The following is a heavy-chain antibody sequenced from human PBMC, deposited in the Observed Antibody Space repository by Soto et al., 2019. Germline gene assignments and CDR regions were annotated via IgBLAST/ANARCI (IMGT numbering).Heavy chain of an antibody. J-gene: IGHJ4*02. CDR2: ISSTTNYI. Sequence: SGGSLRLSCAASGFTFTRYSMNWVRQAPGKGLEWVSSISSTTNYISYGDSMKGRFTISRDNATNSLYLEMNSLRAEDAAVYYCARESEDLTSNFDYWGQGTLVTVSS. CDR3: ARESEDLTSNFDY. V-gene: IGHV3-21*06. CDR1: GFTFTRYS.